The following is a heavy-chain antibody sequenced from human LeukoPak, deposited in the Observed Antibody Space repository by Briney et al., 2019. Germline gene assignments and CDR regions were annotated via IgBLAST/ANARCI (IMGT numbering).Heavy chain of an antibody. Sequence: PGGSLRLSCTASGFTFSNYWISWVLQTPETGPDSLATLKQDGSVTVDVDSVKGRFTIPRDNAKSSLYLQMNSLRAEDTAVYYCARDPYSSSWSYGMDVWGQGTTVTVSS. CDR1: GFTFSNYW. CDR2: LKQDGSVT. CDR3: ARDPYSSSWSYGMDV. V-gene: IGHV3-7*05. D-gene: IGHD6-13*01. J-gene: IGHJ6*02.